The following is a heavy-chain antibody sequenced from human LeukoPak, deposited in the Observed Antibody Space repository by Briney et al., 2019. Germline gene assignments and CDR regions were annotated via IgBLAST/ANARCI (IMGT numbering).Heavy chain of an antibody. CDR2: INPKSGGT. CDR1: GYTFTGYY. CDR3: ARRDSTSHYGMDV. Sequence: GASVKVSCKASGYTFTGYYMHWVRQAPGQGLEWMGWINPKSGGTNYEQKFQGRVTMTRDTSISTAYMELSRLRSDDTAVYYRARRDSTSHYGMDVWGQGTTVTVSS. D-gene: IGHD6-13*01. J-gene: IGHJ6*02. V-gene: IGHV1-2*02.